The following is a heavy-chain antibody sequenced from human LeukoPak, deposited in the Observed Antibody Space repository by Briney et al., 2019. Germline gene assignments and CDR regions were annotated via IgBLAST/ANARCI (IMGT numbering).Heavy chain of an antibody. V-gene: IGHV4-34*01. J-gene: IGHJ6*04. CDR2: INHSGST. CDR3: ARVGDIGAFDI. D-gene: IGHD1-26*01. CDR1: GGSFSGYY. Sequence: PSETLSLTCAVYGGSFSGYYWSWIRQPPGKGLEWIGEINHSGSTNYNPSLKSRVTISVDTSKNQFSLKLGSVTAADTAVYYCARVGDIGAFDIWGKGTTVTVSS.